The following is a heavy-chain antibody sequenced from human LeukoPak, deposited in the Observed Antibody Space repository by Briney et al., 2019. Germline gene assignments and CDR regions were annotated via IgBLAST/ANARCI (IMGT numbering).Heavy chain of an antibody. D-gene: IGHD3-3*01. J-gene: IGHJ5*02. CDR1: GGSISSYY. V-gene: IGHV4-4*07. Sequence: PSETLSLTCTVSGGSISSYYWSWIRQPAGKGLEWIGRIYTSGSTNYNPSLKSRVTMSVDTSKNQFSLKLSSVTAADTAVYYCARDQQGGTIFGVDTFDPWGQGTLVTASS. CDR3: ARDQQGGTIFGVDTFDP. CDR2: IYTSGST.